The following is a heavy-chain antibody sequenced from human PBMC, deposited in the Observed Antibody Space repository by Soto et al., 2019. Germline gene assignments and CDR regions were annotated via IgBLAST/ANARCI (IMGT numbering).Heavy chain of an antibody. CDR1: DASISDYY. J-gene: IGHJ5*01. CDR2: IYSSGTS. CDR3: AIARLSGGSSLCFDF. Sequence: SETLSLTCSVSDASISDYYWTWTRQPPGRGLEWIGYIYSSGTSHYNPSLKSRVTISVDTSKNQFSLNLNSVTAADTAVYYCAIARLSGGSSLCFDFWGPGXLLTV. D-gene: IGHD3-10*01. V-gene: IGHV4-4*09.